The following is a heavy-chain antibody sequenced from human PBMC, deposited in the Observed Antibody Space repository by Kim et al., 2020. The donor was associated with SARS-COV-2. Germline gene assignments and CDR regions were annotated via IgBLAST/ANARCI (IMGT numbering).Heavy chain of an antibody. CDR2: INAGNGNT. CDR3: AREDIVVVVAAPAFDI. CDR1: GYTFTSYA. D-gene: IGHD2-15*01. J-gene: IGHJ3*02. Sequence: ASVKVSCKASGYTFTSYAMHWVRQAPGQRLEWMGWINAGNGNTKYSQKFQGRVTITRDTSASTAYMELSSLRSEDTAVYYCAREDIVVVVAAPAFDIWGQGTMVTVSS. V-gene: IGHV1-3*01.